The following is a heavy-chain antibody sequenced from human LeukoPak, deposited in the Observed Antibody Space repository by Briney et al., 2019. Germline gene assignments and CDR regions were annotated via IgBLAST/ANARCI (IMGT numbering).Heavy chain of an antibody. J-gene: IGHJ4*02. CDR1: GFTFSSYA. V-gene: IGHV3-30*04. CDR3: ARDPSHYYDSSGYNPVFDY. D-gene: IGHD3-22*01. CDR2: ISYDGSNK. Sequence: HPGGSLRLSCAASGFTFSSYAMHWVRQAPGKGLEWVAVISYDGSNKYYADSVKGRFTIFRDNSKNTLYLQMNSLRAEDTAVYYCARDPSHYYDSSGYNPVFDYWGQGTLVTVSS.